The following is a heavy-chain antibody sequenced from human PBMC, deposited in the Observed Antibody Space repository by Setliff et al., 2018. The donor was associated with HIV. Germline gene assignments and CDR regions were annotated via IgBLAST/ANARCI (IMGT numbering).Heavy chain of an antibody. CDR2: IYSGGQT. D-gene: IGHD5-18*01. Sequence: GSLRLSCAASGFTVSGNYMNWVRQAPGKGLEWVSVIYSGGQTYYADSVKGRFTISRDSSKNTVFLQMNSLRAEDTAVYYCARDGSYISRGYWGQGTLVTSPQ. CDR1: GFTVSGNY. V-gene: IGHV3-53*01. CDR3: ARDGSYISRGY. J-gene: IGHJ4*02.